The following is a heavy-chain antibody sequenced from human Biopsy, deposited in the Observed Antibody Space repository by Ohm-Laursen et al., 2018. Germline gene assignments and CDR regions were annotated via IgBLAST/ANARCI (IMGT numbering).Heavy chain of an antibody. J-gene: IGHJ4*02. D-gene: IGHD6-19*01. CDR3: TRDRGITVAGTLGFNFDY. CDR1: GYTFTSYD. CDR2: INPNSGGT. Sequence: SVKVSCKASGYTFTSYDINWVRQAPGQGLEWMGWINPNSGGTNYAQKFQGRVTMTRDTSISTAYMDLSGLRSDDTAVYYCTRDRGITVAGTLGFNFDYWGQGTLVTVSS. V-gene: IGHV1-2*02.